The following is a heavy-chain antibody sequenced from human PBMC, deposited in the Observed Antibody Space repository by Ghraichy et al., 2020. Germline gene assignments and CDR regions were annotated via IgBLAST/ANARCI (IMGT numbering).Heavy chain of an antibody. V-gene: IGHV2-5*01. CDR2: VYGNDNK. D-gene: IGHD2/OR15-2a*01. Sequence: SGPTLVKPTQTLTLTCTFSGFSLSTSEVGVGWIRQPPGKAPEWLAVVYGNDNKYYSPSLRSRLTITKDTSKNQVVLTVTNMDPVDTATYYCAHRRIEFGFHYWGQGTLVTVSS. J-gene: IGHJ4*02. CDR1: GFSLSTSEVG. CDR3: AHRRIEFGFHY.